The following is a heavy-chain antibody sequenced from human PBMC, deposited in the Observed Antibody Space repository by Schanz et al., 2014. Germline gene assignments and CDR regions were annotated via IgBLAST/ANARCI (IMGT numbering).Heavy chain of an antibody. J-gene: IGHJ4*01. D-gene: IGHD6-13*01. Sequence: VHLVESGGGLVKRGESLRLSCAASGFTFSDYYMSWIRQAPGKGLEWVSYISGTTTYTNYADSVKGRFTISRDNAKNSLYLQMNSLRAEDTAVYYCAREQIMAAAGLVDYWGHGTLVTVSS. CDR2: ISGTTTYT. V-gene: IGHV3-11*05. CDR1: GFTFSDYY. CDR3: AREQIMAAAGLVDY.